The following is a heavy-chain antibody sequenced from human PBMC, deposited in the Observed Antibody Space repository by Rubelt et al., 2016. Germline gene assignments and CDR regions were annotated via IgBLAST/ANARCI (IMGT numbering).Heavy chain of an antibody. J-gene: IGHJ4*02. CDR3: ARDHSGSYSFDF. CDR1: GYTFTSYS. V-gene: IGHV1-3*01. Sequence: EVKKPGASVKVSCKASGYTFTSYSMHWVRQAPGQKLEWMGWINAGNGNTKYSQKFTGRVTITRDTSASTAYMELSSLTSEDTAVYYCARDHSGSYSFDFWGQGTLVTVSS. D-gene: IGHD1-26*01. CDR2: INAGNGNT.